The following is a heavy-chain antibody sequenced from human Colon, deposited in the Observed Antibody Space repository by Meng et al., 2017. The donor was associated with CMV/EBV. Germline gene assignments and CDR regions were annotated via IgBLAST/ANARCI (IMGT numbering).Heavy chain of an antibody. CDR2: MTYGGTR. Sequence: GSLRLSCRASGGSIFATEYFWGWIRQPPGKGLEWIGSMTYGGTRNYNESFQSRVTVSMDPSKNHFSLKLSSVPAADTATYYCATLYYDFWGSYNPDVWGQGTTVTVSS. CDR1: GGSIFATEYF. CDR3: ATLYYDFWGSYNPDV. V-gene: IGHV4-39*02. J-gene: IGHJ6*02. D-gene: IGHD3/OR15-3a*01.